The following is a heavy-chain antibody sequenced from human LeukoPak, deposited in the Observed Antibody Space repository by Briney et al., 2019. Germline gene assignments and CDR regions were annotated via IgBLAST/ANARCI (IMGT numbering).Heavy chain of an antibody. V-gene: IGHV4-34*01. CDR3: ARGSYYYGSGTSPRYYYGMDV. CDR2: INHSGST. D-gene: IGHD3-10*01. J-gene: IGHJ6*02. Sequence: SETLSLTCAVYGGSFSGYYWSWIRQPPGKGLEWIVEINHSGSTNYNPSLKSRVTISVDTSKNQFSLKLSSVTAADAAVYYCARGSYYYGSGTSPRYYYGMDVWGQGTTVTVSS. CDR1: GGSFSGYY.